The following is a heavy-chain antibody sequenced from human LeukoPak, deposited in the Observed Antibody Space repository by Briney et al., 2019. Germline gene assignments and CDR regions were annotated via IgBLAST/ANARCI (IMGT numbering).Heavy chain of an antibody. D-gene: IGHD3-22*01. CDR1: GRALSSYY. Sequence: SQTLSLTCTVSGRALSSYYLSCIRQPPVQGLEWIGYIYTSGSTNYNPSLKSRVTISVYTSKNQFSLKLSSVTAADTAVYYCARHVKPYYYDSSGYYYGADYYYYMDVWGKGTTVTVSS. V-gene: IGHV4-4*09. J-gene: IGHJ6*03. CDR3: ARHVKPYYYDSSGYYYGADYYYYMDV. CDR2: IYTSGST.